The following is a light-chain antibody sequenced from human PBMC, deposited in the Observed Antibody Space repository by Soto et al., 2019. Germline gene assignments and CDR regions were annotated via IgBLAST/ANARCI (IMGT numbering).Light chain of an antibody. J-gene: IGKJ4*02. V-gene: IGKV3-11*01. CDR3: QQRRNWLLT. CDR2: DAS. Sequence: EIVLTQSPATLSLSPGERATLSCRASQSVSSYLAWYQQKPGQAPRLLIYDASNRATGIPARFSGSGSGTDLTLTISSLEPEDFAVYYCQQRRNWLLTVVGGTKGEIK. CDR1: QSVSSY.